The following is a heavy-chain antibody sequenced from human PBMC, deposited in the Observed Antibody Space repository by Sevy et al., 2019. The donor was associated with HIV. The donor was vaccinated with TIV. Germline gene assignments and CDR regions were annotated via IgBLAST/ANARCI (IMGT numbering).Heavy chain of an antibody. Sequence: GGSLRLSCAASGFTFDDYAMHWVRQAPGKGLEWVSGISWNSGSIGYANSVKGRFTISRDNAKNSLYLQMNSLRAEDTALYYCAKERHPPPDTAMVTDFDYWGQGTLVTVSS. J-gene: IGHJ4*02. CDR1: GFTFDDYA. V-gene: IGHV3-9*01. CDR2: ISWNSGSI. CDR3: AKERHPPPDTAMVTDFDY. D-gene: IGHD5-18*01.